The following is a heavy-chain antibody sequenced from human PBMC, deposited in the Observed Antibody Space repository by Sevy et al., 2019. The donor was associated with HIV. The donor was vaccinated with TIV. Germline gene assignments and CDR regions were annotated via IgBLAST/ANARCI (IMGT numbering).Heavy chain of an antibody. J-gene: IGHJ4*02. Sequence: GGSLRLSCTASGFPFSTYEMSWVRQAPGKGLEWVSSINAISSNIYYADPVKGRFTISRDNAENSLYLQMNSVRAEDTAVYYCARDLFSGGNAVYGYWGQGTLVTVSS. V-gene: IGHV3-21*01. CDR1: GFPFSTYE. CDR2: INAISSNI. D-gene: IGHD2-15*01. CDR3: ARDLFSGGNAVYGY.